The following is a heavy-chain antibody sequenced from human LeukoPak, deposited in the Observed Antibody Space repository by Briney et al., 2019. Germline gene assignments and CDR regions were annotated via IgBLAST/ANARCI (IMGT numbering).Heavy chain of an antibody. CDR1: GGSISSGSYY. J-gene: IGHJ4*02. D-gene: IGHD1-26*01. Sequence: PSETLSLTCTVSGGSISSGSYYWSWIRQPAGKGLEWIGRIYTSGSTNYNPSLKSRVTISVDTSKNQFSLKLSSVTAADTAVYYCARGGWELPFDYWGQGTLVTVSS. V-gene: IGHV4-61*02. CDR3: ARGGWELPFDY. CDR2: IYTSGST.